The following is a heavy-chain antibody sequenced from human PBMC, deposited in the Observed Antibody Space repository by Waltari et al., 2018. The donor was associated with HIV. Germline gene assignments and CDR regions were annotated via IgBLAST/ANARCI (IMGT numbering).Heavy chain of an antibody. J-gene: IGHJ3*02. V-gene: IGHV3-7*01. CDR3: AGEMPTIIGDAFDI. Sequence: EVQLVESGGGLVQPGGSLRLSCAASGFIFSNSCLNWVRQAPGKGLEWVANINQDGSEKYYVDSVKGRFTISRDNAKNSLYLQMNNLRAEGTAVYYCAGEMPTIIGDAFDIWGQGTMVTISS. CDR1: GFIFSNSC. CDR2: INQDGSEK. D-gene: IGHD3-16*02.